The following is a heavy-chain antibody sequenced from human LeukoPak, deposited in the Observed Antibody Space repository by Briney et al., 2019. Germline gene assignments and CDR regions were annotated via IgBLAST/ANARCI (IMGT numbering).Heavy chain of an antibody. CDR3: ARGKAQYPPCFDL. Sequence: SGTLSLTCAVSGDSVSSSYWWTWVRQHAEKGLEWIGEIHHSGSTNYNWSLKSRVTISVDKSKNEFSLKLTSVTAADTAVYYCARGKAQYPPCFDLWGQGTRVTVSS. J-gene: IGHJ4*02. V-gene: IGHV4-4*02. D-gene: IGHD4-11*01. CDR1: GDSVSSSYW. CDR2: IHHSGST.